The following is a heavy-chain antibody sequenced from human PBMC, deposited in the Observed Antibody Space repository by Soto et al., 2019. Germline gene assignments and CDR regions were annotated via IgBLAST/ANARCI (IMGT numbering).Heavy chain of an antibody. CDR2: FDPEDGET. J-gene: IGHJ4*02. V-gene: IGHV1-24*01. CDR3: ARDKDYFWSGYYKGFDY. Sequence: ASVKVSCKVSGYTLTELSMHWVRQAPGKGLEWMGGFDPEDGETIYAQKFQGRVTMTKDTSTSTVYMELSSLRSEDTAVYYCARDKDYFWSGYYKGFDYWGQGTLVTVSS. CDR1: GYTLTELS. D-gene: IGHD3-3*01.